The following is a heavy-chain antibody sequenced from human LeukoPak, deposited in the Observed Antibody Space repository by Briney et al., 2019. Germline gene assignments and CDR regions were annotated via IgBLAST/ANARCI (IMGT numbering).Heavy chain of an antibody. V-gene: IGHV4-59*01. CDR2: IYYSGGT. CDR3: SRGQTMVRGVIITPSYYYMDV. D-gene: IGHD3-10*01. CDR1: GGSISSYY. Sequence: SETLSLTCTVSGGSISSYYWSWIRQPPGKGLEWIGYIYYSGGTNYNPSLKSRVTISVDTSKNQFSLKLSPVTAAEAAVYFCSRGQTMVRGVIITPSYYYMDVWGKGTTVTVSS. J-gene: IGHJ6*03.